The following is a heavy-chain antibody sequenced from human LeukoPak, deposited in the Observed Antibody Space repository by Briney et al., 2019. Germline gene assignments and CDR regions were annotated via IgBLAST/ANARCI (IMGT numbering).Heavy chain of an antibody. CDR3: ARGNWNYPFDY. J-gene: IGHJ4*02. CDR2: IYSGGST. D-gene: IGHD1-7*01. Sequence: PGGSLRLSCASSLFTVSSNYMSWVRQAPGKGLEWVSVIYSGGSTYYADSVKGRFTISRDISKNTLYLQMNSLSAEDTAVYYCARGNWNYPFDYWGQGTLVTVSS. V-gene: IGHV3-53*01. CDR1: LFTVSSNY.